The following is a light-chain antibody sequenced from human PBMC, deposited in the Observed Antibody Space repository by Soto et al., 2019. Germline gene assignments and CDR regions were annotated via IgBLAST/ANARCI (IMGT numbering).Light chain of an antibody. CDR3: SSYTTSIAYV. J-gene: IGLJ1*01. CDR2: GVN. CDR1: SSDVGSDNR. V-gene: IGLV2-18*02. Sequence: QSVLTQPPSVSGSPGQSVTISCTGTSSDVGSDNRVSWYQQLPGTAPTLIIYGVNNRPSGVPDRFSGSKSGNTASLIISGLQAEDEADYYCSSYTTSIAYVFGTGTKVTV.